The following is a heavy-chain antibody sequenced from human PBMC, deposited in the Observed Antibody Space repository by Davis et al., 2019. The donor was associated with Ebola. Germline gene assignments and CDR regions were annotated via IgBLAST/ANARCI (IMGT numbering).Heavy chain of an antibody. CDR2: ISYDGSNK. Sequence: GESLKISCAASGFTFSSYAMHWVRQAPGKGLEWVAVISYDGSNKYYADSVKGRFTISRDNSKNTLYLQMNSLRAEDTAVYYCPAGEFDYWGQGTLVTVSS. CDR1: GFTFSSYA. V-gene: IGHV3-30-3*01. D-gene: IGHD3-10*01. J-gene: IGHJ4*02. CDR3: PAGEFDY.